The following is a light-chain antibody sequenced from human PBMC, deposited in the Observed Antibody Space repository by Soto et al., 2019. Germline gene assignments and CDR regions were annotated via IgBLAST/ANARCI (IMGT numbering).Light chain of an antibody. Sequence: EIVMTQSPATLSVSPGERATLSCRASQNVSSNLAWYQQKPGQAPRLLIYGASTRATVIPARFSGSGFGTEFTLTFSSLQSEDFAVYYCQQYNNWPRTFGQGTKVDIK. CDR1: QNVSSN. CDR3: QQYNNWPRT. V-gene: IGKV3-15*01. CDR2: GAS. J-gene: IGKJ1*01.